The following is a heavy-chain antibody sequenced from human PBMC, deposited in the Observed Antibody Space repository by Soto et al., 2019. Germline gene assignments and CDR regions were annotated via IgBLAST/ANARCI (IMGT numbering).Heavy chain of an antibody. J-gene: IGHJ5*02. CDR2: IYYSGST. D-gene: IGHD3-22*01. V-gene: IGHV4-31*01. CDR1: GGSISSGGYY. CDR3: ARERGQDYYDSSGYEGYNWFDP. Sequence: NPSETLSLTCTVSGGSISSGGYYWSWIRQHPGKGLEWIGYIYYSGSTYYNPSLKSLVTISVDTSKNQFSLKLSSVTAADTAVYYCARERGQDYYDSSGYEGYNWFDPWGQGTLVTVSS.